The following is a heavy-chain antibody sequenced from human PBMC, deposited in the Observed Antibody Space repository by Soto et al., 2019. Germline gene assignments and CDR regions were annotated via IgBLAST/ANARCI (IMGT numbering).Heavy chain of an antibody. CDR1: GGSISSGGYY. J-gene: IGHJ4*02. D-gene: IGHD2-2*01. CDR2: IYYSGST. Sequence: SETLSLTCTVSGGSISSGGYYWSCIRQHPGKGLEWIGYIYYSGSTYYNPSLKSRVTISVDTSKNQFSLKLSSVTATDTAVYYCARHTPFCTSASCYLYSFDSWGQGTLVTVSS. CDR3: ARHTPFCTSASCYLYSFDS. V-gene: IGHV4-31*03.